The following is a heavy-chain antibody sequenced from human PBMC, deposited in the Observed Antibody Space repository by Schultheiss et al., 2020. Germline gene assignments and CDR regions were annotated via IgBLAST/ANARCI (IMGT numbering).Heavy chain of an antibody. V-gene: IGHV4-59*01. D-gene: IGHD3-22*01. J-gene: IGHJ4*02. CDR3: ARLGPGAYDSSGYNSYFDY. Sequence: SQTLSLTCAVSGGSISRYYWSWIRQPPGKGLEWIGYIYYSGSTNYNPSLKSRVTISVDTSKNQFSLKLSSVTAADTAVYYCARLGPGAYDSSGYNSYFDYWGQGTLVTVSS. CDR1: GGSISRYY. CDR2: IYYSGST.